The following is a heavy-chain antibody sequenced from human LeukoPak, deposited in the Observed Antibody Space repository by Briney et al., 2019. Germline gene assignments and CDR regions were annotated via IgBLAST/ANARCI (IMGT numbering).Heavy chain of an antibody. CDR1: GDSVSSNSAA. J-gene: IGHJ4*02. V-gene: IGHV6-1*01. CDR2: TYYRSKWYT. Sequence: SQTLSLTCAISGDSVSSNSAAWNWIRQSPWRGLELLERTYYRSKWYTDYAVSVKSRITINPDTSKNQFSLQLNSVTPEDTAVYYCARQRDGLNYYEYWGQGTLVTVSS. D-gene: IGHD5-24*01. CDR3: ARQRDGLNYYEY.